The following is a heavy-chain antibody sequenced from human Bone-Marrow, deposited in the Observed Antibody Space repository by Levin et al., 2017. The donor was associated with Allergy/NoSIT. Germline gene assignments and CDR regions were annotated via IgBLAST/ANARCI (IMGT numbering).Heavy chain of an antibody. Sequence: SQTLSLTCAVSGGSISSGGYSWSWIRQPPGKGLEWIGYIYHSGSTYYNPSLKSRVTISVDRSKNQFSLKLSSVTAADTAVYYCAVAGGNSVGAFDIWGQGTMVTVSS. CDR2: IYHSGST. V-gene: IGHV4-30-2*01. CDR1: GGSISSGGYS. J-gene: IGHJ3*02. CDR3: AVAGGNSVGAFDI. D-gene: IGHD4-23*01.